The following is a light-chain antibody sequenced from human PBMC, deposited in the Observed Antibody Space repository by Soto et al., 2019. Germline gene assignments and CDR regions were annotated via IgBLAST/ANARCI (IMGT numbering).Light chain of an antibody. CDR2: GNP. CDR3: QSYDSSLSGWV. V-gene: IGLV1-40*01. Sequence: QSVLTQPPSVSGAPGQRVTISCTGSSSNIGAGYDVHWYQQLPGTAPKLLIYGNPNRPSGVPDRFSGSKSATSASLAITGLQAEDEADYYCQSYDSSLSGWVFGGGTKLTVL. J-gene: IGLJ3*02. CDR1: SSNIGAGYD.